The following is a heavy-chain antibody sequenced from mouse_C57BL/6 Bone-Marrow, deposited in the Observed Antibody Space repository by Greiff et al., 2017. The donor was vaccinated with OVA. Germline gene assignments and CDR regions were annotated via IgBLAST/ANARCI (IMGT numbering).Heavy chain of an antibody. CDR1: GYTFTSYW. CDR3: ASGGKYVY. J-gene: IGHJ2*01. Sequence: VQLQQPGAELVRPGTSVKLSCKASGYTFTSYWMHWVKQRPGQGLEWIGVIDPSDSYTNYNQKFKGKATLTVDTSSSTAYMQLSSLTSEDSAVYYCASGGKYVYWGRGTALTVTA. V-gene: IGHV1-59*01. D-gene: IGHD2-1*01. CDR2: IDPSDSYT.